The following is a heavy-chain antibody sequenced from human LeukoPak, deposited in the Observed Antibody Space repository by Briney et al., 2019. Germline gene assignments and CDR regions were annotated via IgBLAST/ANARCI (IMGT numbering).Heavy chain of an antibody. Sequence: PGGSLRLSCAASGFTFSSYWMHWVRQAPGKGLVWVSRINSDGSSTSYADSVKGRFTISKDNAKNTLYLQMNRLRAEDTAVYYCAAYYYDSSAYYHDAFDIWGQGTMVTVSS. D-gene: IGHD3-22*01. CDR2: INSDGSST. J-gene: IGHJ3*02. V-gene: IGHV3-74*01. CDR1: GFTFSSYW. CDR3: AAYYYDSSAYYHDAFDI.